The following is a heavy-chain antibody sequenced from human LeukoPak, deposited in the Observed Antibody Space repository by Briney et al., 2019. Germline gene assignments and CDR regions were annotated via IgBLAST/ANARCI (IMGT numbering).Heavy chain of an antibody. CDR3: ARHHGGHQLLSIVGATWGGGYFDY. Sequence: SETLSLTCAVSGGSISSSSYSWGWIRQPPGKGLEWIGSIYYSGSTYYNPSLKSRVTISVDTSKNQFSLKLSSVTAADTAVYYCARHHGGHQLLSIVGATWGGGYFDYWGQGTLVTVSS. CDR1: GGSISSSSYS. J-gene: IGHJ4*02. V-gene: IGHV4-39*01. CDR2: IYYSGST. D-gene: IGHD1-26*01.